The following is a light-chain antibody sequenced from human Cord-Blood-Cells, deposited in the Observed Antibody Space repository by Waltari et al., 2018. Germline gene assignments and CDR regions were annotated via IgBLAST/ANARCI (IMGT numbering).Light chain of an antibody. V-gene: IGLV2-11*01. CDR2: DVS. CDR3: CSYAGSYTLV. Sequence: QSALTQPRSVSGSPGQSVTISCTGTSSDVGGYNYVSWYQKHTCKAPKLMIYDVSKRPSGVPDRFAGSKSGNTASLTISGLQAEDEADYYCCSYAGSYTLVFGGGTKLTVL. J-gene: IGLJ2*01. CDR1: SSDVGGYNY.